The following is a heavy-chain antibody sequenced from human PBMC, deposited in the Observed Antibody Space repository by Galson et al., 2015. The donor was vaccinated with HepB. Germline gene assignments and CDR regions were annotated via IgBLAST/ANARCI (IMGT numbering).Heavy chain of an antibody. Sequence: SLRLSCAASGFTFSSYGMHWVRQAPGKGLEWVAVIPYDGSNRYYAASVKGRFTIPRDKFENTVYLQMNSLRAEDTAVYYCAKDGGSGNYWPDYYYYGMAVWGQGTTVTVSS. J-gene: IGHJ6*02. V-gene: IGHV3-30*18. D-gene: IGHD3-10*01. CDR3: AKDGGSGNYWPDYYYYGMAV. CDR2: IPYDGSNR. CDR1: GFTFSSYG.